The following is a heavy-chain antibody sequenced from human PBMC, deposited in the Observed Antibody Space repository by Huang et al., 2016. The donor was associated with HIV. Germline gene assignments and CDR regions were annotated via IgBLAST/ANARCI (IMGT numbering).Heavy chain of an antibody. D-gene: IGHD3-10*01. CDR3: ARHREGPVAYYSGWGSHLNYMDV. J-gene: IGHJ6*03. CDR2: ICYKGST. V-gene: IGHV4-39*01. Sequence: QLLLQESGPGLVKPSEALVLTCAVSGGSIRSSDYHWGWIRQPPGTGLEWIGSICYKGSTHYMPAIKSRVTIAVDTSKNLFFLNLTSMTAADTAVYYGARHREGPVAYYSGWGSHLNYMDVWGRGRTVVVSS. CDR1: GGSIRSSDYH.